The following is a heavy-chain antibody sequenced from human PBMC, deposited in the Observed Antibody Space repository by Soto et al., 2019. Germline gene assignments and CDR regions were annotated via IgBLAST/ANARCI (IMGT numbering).Heavy chain of an antibody. CDR3: ARDQFPPWFGEHDAFDI. D-gene: IGHD3-10*01. CDR2: INAGNGNT. Sequence: QVQLVQSGAEEKKPGASVKVSCKASGYTFTSYAMHWVRQAPGQRLEWIGWINAGNGNTKYSQKFQGRVTITRDTSASTAYMELRSLRSEDTAVYYCARDQFPPWFGEHDAFDIWGQGTMVTVSS. CDR1: GYTFTSYA. J-gene: IGHJ3*02. V-gene: IGHV1-3*05.